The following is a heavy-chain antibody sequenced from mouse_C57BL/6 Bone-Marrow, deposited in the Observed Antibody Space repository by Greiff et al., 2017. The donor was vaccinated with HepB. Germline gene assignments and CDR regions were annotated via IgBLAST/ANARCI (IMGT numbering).Heavy chain of an antibody. CDR2: IHPNSGST. J-gene: IGHJ3*01. CDR3: ASYGYRFAY. V-gene: IGHV1-64*01. CDR1: GYTFTSYW. Sequence: QVQLQQSGAELVKPGASVKLSCKTSGYTFTSYWMHWVKQRPGQGLEWIGMIHPNSGSTNYNEKFKSKATLTVDKSSSTAYMQLSSLTSEDSAVYYCASYGYRFAYWGQGTLVTVSA. D-gene: IGHD2-2*01.